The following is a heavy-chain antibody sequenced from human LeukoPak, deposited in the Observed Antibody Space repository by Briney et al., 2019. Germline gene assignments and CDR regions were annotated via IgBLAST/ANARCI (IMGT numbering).Heavy chain of an antibody. Sequence: GGSLRLSCAASGFTFSSYSMNWVRQAPGKGLEWVSSISSSSSYIYYADSVKGRFTISRDNAKNSLYLQMNSLRAEDTAVYYCARDSGGSYYYYYYMDVWGKGTTVTISS. CDR3: ARDSGGSYYYYYYMDV. CDR2: ISSSSSYI. D-gene: IGHD1-26*01. V-gene: IGHV3-21*01. J-gene: IGHJ6*03. CDR1: GFTFSSYS.